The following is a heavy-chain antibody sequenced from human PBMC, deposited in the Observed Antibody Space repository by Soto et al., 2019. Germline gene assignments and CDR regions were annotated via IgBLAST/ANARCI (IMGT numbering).Heavy chain of an antibody. J-gene: IGHJ5*02. V-gene: IGHV4-39*01. D-gene: IGHD6-6*01. CDR2: IYYSGST. CDR3: ARHRARNWFDP. Sequence: SETLSLTXIVSGGSISSSSYYWGWIRQPPGKGLEWIGSIYYSGSTYYNPSLKSRVTISVDASKNQFSLKLSSVTAADTAVFYCARHRARNWFDPWGQGTLVTVSS. CDR1: GGSISSSSYY.